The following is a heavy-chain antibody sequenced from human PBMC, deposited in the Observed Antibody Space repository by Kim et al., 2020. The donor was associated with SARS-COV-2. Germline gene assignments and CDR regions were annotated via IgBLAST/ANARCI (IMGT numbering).Heavy chain of an antibody. CDR2: ISSNGGST. CDR1: GLTFSSYA. D-gene: IGHD1-26*01. J-gene: IGHJ4*02. CDR3: VKTLPPYGLYRD. V-gene: IGHV3-64D*09. Sequence: GGSLRLSCSASGLTFSSYAMHWVRQAPGKGLESVSAISSNGGSTYYADSVKGRFTISRDNSKNTLYLQMSSLRAEDTAVYYCVKTLPPYGLYRDWGQGTLVTVSS.